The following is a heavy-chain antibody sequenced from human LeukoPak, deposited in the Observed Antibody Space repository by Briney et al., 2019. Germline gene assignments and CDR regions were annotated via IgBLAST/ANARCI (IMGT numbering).Heavy chain of an antibody. V-gene: IGHV1-2*02. J-gene: IGHJ5*02. D-gene: IGHD3-3*01. Sequence: ASVKVSCKASGYTFTGYYMHWVRQAPGQGLEWMGWINPNSGGTNYAQKFQGRVTMTRDTSISTAYMELSRLRSDDTAVYYCARDPRITIFGVGKNWFDPWGQGTLVTVSS. CDR2: INPNSGGT. CDR1: GYTFTGYY. CDR3: ARDPRITIFGVGKNWFDP.